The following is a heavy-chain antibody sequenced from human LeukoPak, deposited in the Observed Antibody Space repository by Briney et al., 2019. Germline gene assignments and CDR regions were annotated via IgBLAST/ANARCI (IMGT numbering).Heavy chain of an antibody. V-gene: IGHV3-30*03. CDR3: ARGQFRFSSYDSSGFDY. J-gene: IGHJ4*02. Sequence: PGGSLRLSCAASGFTFNNYGMHWVRQAPGKGLEWVAVISYDGPNKYYADSVKGRFTISRDNSKNTLYLQMNSLRAEDTALYYCARGQFRFSSYDSSGFDYWGQGTLVTVSS. CDR2: ISYDGPNK. CDR1: GFTFNNYG. D-gene: IGHD3-22*01.